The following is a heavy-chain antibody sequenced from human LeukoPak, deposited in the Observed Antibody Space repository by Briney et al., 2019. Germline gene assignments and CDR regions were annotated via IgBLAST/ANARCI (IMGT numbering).Heavy chain of an antibody. CDR3: ARVRYQLLYSYFDY. CDR2: IYSGGST. V-gene: IGHV3-53*01. CDR1: GFTVSSNY. D-gene: IGHD2-2*02. J-gene: IGHJ4*02. Sequence: GGSLRLSCAASGFTVSSNYMSWVRQAPGKGLEWVSVIYSGGSTYYADSVKGRFTISRDTSKNTLYLQMNSLRAEDTAVYYCARVRYQLLYSYFDYWGQGTLVTVSS.